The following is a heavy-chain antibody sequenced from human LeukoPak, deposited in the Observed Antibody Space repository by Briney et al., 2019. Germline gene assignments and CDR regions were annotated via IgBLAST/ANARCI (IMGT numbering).Heavy chain of an antibody. Sequence: PGGSLSLSCAASGFTFSSYEMNWVRQAPGKGLEWVSYISSSGTTIYYADSVKGRFTISRDNAKNSLYLQMNSLRAEDTAVYYCARENTYYYGSGSYNWFDPWGQGTLVTVSS. J-gene: IGHJ5*02. D-gene: IGHD3-10*01. CDR3: ARENTYYYGSGSYNWFDP. CDR1: GFTFSSYE. CDR2: ISSSGTTI. V-gene: IGHV3-48*03.